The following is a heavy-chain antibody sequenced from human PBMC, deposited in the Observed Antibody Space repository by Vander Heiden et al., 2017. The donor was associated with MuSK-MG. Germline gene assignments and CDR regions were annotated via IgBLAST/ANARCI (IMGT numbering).Heavy chain of an antibody. CDR3: AREGYCSSTSCHSHYYYYYMDV. D-gene: IGHD2-2*01. CDR2: IYYSGST. J-gene: IGHJ6*03. CDR1: GGSISSYY. V-gene: IGHV4-59*01. Sequence: QVQLQESGPGLVKPSETLSLTCTVSGGSISSYYWSWLRQPPGKGLERIGYIYYSGSTNYNPSLKSRVTISVDTSKNQFSLKLSSVTAADTAVYYCAREGYCSSTSCHSHYYYYYMDVWGKGTTVTVSS.